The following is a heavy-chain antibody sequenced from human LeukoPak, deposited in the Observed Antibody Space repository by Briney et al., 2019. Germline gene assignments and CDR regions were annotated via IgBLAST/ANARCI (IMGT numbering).Heavy chain of an antibody. CDR3: ARGRPYGDYFDY. Sequence: PSETLSLTCTASGGSISSSDYYWCWIRQSAGKGLEWIGRLNPSGSTYYNPSLNSRLTLSLDPSESQFSLKLSSVTAADTALYYCARGRPYGDYFDYWGQGTLVTVSS. J-gene: IGHJ4*02. D-gene: IGHD4-17*01. CDR2: LNPSGST. CDR1: GGSISSSDYY. V-gene: IGHV4-61*02.